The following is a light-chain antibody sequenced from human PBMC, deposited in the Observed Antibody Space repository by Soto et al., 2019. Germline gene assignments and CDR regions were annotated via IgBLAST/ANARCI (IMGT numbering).Light chain of an antibody. V-gene: IGKV1-5*03. CDR2: KAS. J-gene: IGKJ1*01. CDR3: QHYNRYSEA. Sequence: DIQMTQSPSTLSGSVGDRVTITCRASQTISSWLAWYQQKPGKAPKLLIYKASTLKSGVPSRFSGSGSGTDFTLTSSSLQPDDFATYYCQHYNRYSEAFGQGTKVEL. CDR1: QTISSW.